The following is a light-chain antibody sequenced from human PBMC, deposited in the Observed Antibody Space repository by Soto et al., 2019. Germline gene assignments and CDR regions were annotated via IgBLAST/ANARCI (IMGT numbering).Light chain of an antibody. V-gene: IGLV3-27*01. J-gene: IGLJ2*01. CDR3: YSAAGIDLVV. CDR1: VLEKKY. Sequence: SYELTQPSSVSVSPGQTARITCSGDVLEKKYARWFQQKPGQAPVLLIYNDSERPSGIPERFSGSGSGTTVTLTISGAQVEDEADYYCYSAAGIDLVVFGGGTKLTVL. CDR2: NDS.